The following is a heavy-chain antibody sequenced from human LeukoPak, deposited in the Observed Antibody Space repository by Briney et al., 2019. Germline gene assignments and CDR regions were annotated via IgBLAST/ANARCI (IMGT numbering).Heavy chain of an antibody. CDR2: ISYVGSNK. Sequence: PGRSLTLSCAASGFTFSSSAMHWVRQAPGKGLEWVAVISYVGSNKYYADSVKGRFTISRDNSKNTLYLQMNSLGAEDTAVYYCAREFSGILDYWGQGTLVTVSS. CDR1: GFTFSSSA. CDR3: AREFSGILDY. V-gene: IGHV3-30*04. J-gene: IGHJ4*02.